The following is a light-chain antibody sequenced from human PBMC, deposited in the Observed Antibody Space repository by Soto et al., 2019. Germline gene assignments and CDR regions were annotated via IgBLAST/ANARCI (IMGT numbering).Light chain of an antibody. J-gene: IGLJ1*01. CDR1: RASIGSNT. Sequence: QSVLTQPPSASGTPGQRVTISCSGSRASIGSNTVTWYQHLPGAAPKLLVYNNNQRPSGVPDRFSGSRSGASASLAITGLQGDDEADYYCQSYDRSVTGYVFGTGTKVTVL. CDR2: NNN. CDR3: QSYDRSVTGYV. V-gene: IGLV1-44*01.